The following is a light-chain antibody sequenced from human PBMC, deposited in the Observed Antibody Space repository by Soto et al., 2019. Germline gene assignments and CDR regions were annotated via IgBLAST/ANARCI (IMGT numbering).Light chain of an antibody. V-gene: IGKV1-39*01. CDR1: QSISNY. CDR3: QQSYGTPLT. J-gene: IGKJ4*01. CDR2: AAS. Sequence: DLEMTQSPSSLSASVGDRVTITCRASQSISNYLNWYQHKPGKVPKLRIYAASSLQSGVPTSFSGSGSWTHFTLTINSLQPEDFATYYCQQSYGTPLTFGGGTKIEIK.